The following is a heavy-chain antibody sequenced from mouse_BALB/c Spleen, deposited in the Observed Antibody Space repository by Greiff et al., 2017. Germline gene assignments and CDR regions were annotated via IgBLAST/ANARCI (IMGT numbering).Heavy chain of an antibody. Sequence: QVQLQQPGAELVKPGASVKLSCKASGYTFTSYWMHWVKQRPGQGLEWIGEIDPSDSYTNYNQKFKGKATLTVDKSSSTAYMQLSSLTSEDSAVYYCARLRDGYYHWFAYWGQGTLVTVSA. V-gene: IGHV1-69*02. J-gene: IGHJ3*01. CDR1: GYTFTSYW. D-gene: IGHD2-3*01. CDR3: ARLRDGYYHWFAY. CDR2: IDPSDSYT.